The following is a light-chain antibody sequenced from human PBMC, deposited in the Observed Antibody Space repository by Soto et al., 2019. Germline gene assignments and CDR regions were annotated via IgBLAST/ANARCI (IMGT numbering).Light chain of an antibody. V-gene: IGKV3D-15*01. CDR2: GAS. J-gene: IGKJ4*01. Sequence: EIVMTQSPATLSVSPGERATLSCRASQSIGSNLAWYQQKPGQAPRLLMYGASTRATGIPARFSGSGSGTEFTLTISSLQSEDFAIYNCQQYNDWPLTFGGGTKLQIK. CDR3: QQYNDWPLT. CDR1: QSIGSN.